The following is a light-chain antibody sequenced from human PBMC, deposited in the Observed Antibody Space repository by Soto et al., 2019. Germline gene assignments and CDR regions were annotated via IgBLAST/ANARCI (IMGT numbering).Light chain of an antibody. CDR3: QQYGSSGT. Sequence: IDYTHAPSTLSLSLLEGATLCYRASQSVSNNYLAWYQQKPGQPPRLLIYGASNRATGIPDRFSGSGSGTDFTLTISRLEPEDFAVYYCQQYGSSGTFGQGTKVDIK. CDR1: QSVSNNY. CDR2: GAS. V-gene: IGKV3-20*01. J-gene: IGKJ1*01.